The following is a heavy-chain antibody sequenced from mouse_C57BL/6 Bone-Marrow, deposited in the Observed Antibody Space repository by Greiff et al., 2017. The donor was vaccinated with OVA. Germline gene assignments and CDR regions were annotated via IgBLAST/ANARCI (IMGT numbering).Heavy chain of an antibody. V-gene: IGHV3-6*01. CDR3: ARAMRTGCDFCFAY. D-gene: IGHD4-1*01. CDR1: GYSITSGYY. Sequence: EVKLVESGPGLVKPSQSLSLTCSVTGYSITSGYYWNWIRQFPGNKLEWMGYISYDGSHNYNPSLKNRISINRDTSKNQFFLKLKSVTTEDTSTYYCARAMRTGCDFCFAYWGQGTLVTVSA. CDR2: ISYDGSH. J-gene: IGHJ3*01.